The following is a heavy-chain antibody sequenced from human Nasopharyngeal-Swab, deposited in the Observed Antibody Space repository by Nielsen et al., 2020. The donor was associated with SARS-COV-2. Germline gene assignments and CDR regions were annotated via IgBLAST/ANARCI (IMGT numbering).Heavy chain of an antibody. CDR1: GASIAYSTFY. Sequence: SETLSLTCTVSGASIAYSTFYWGWIRQPPGKGLEWIGNIYYNGNTYQNPSLKSRLTISVDKSKNQFSLQLSSVTAADTAVYYCVGSSSWYYFDYWAQGTQVTVSS. CDR2: IYYNGNT. CDR3: VGSSSWYYFDY. V-gene: IGHV4-39*01. J-gene: IGHJ4*02. D-gene: IGHD6-13*01.